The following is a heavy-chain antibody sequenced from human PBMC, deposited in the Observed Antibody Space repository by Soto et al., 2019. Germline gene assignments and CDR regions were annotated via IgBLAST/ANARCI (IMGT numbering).Heavy chain of an antibody. CDR2: INSNGGST. CDR3: ARVPDLDYCSRTSCLYYFDY. J-gene: IGHJ4*02. D-gene: IGHD2-2*01. V-gene: IGHV3-23*01. Sequence: GVSLRLSCVASGFTFSRYVMTWVRQAPGKGLEWVSTINSNGGSTYYADSVKGRFTISKDNSKNSLYLQMNGLRAEDTAVYFCARVPDLDYCSRTSCLYYFDYWGQGALVTVSS. CDR1: GFTFSRYV.